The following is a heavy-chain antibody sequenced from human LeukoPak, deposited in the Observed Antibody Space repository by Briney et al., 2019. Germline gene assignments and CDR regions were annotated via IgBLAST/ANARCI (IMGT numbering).Heavy chain of an antibody. CDR1: GGTFSSYA. CDR2: IIPIFGTA. V-gene: IGHV1-69*05. D-gene: IGHD1-26*01. Sequence: ASVKVSCKASGGTFSSYAISWVRQAPGQGLEWMGRIIPIFGTANYAQTFQGRVTITTDESTSTAYMELSSLRSEDTAVYYCARVECAGARKYYFDYWGQGTLVTVSS. J-gene: IGHJ4*02. CDR3: ARVECAGARKYYFDY.